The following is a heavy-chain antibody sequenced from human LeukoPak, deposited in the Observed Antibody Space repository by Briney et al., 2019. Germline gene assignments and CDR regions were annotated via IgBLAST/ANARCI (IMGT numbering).Heavy chain of an antibody. D-gene: IGHD3-10*01. J-gene: IGHJ6*02. CDR3: AREVYYYGSGSGMDV. CDR2: ISYDGSNK. CDR1: GFTFSSYG. V-gene: IGHV3-30*03. Sequence: GGSLRLSCAASGFTFSSYGMHWVRQAPGKGLERVAVISYDGSNKYYADSVKGRFTISRDNSKNTLYLQMNSLRAEDTAVYYCAREVYYYGSGSGMDVWGQGTTVTVSS.